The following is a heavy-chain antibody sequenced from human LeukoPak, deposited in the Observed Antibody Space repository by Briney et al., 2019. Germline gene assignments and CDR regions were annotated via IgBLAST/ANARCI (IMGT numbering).Heavy chain of an antibody. CDR3: ARSRYYGSGSYYNPSYRAKSYYFDY. CDR1: GGSFSVYY. Sequence: PSETLSLTCAVYGGSFSVYYWSWIRQPPGKGLEWIGEINHSGSTNYNPSLKSRVTISVDTSKNQFSLKLSSVTAADTAVYHCARSRYYGSGSYYNPSYRAKSYYFDYWGQGTLVTVSS. CDR2: INHSGST. D-gene: IGHD3-10*01. V-gene: IGHV4-34*01. J-gene: IGHJ4*02.